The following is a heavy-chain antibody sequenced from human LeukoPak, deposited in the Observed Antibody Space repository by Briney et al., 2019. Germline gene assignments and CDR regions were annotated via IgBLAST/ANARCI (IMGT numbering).Heavy chain of an antibody. CDR1: GFTVSSNY. V-gene: IGHV3-66*04. Sequence: GGSLRLSCAASGFTVSSNYMSWVRQAPGKGLEWVSVIYSGGSTYYADSVEGRFTISRDNSKNTLYLQMNSLRAEDTAVYYCARHGCSGGSCYPLFDYWGQGTLVTVSS. D-gene: IGHD2-15*01. CDR3: ARHGCSGGSCYPLFDY. CDR2: IYSGGST. J-gene: IGHJ4*02.